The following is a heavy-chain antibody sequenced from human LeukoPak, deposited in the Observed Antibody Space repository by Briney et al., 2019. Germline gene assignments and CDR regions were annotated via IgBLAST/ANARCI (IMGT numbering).Heavy chain of an antibody. V-gene: IGHV3-48*03. CDR1: GLTFSNYE. CDR2: ISSSSNMI. CDR3: ATASGGWYRYYFDS. D-gene: IGHD6-13*01. Sequence: PGGSLRLSCAASGLTFSNYEVNWVRQAPGKGLEWLSYISSSSNMIFYAESVKGRFTISRDNAKNSLYLQMNSLGAEDTAIYYCATASGGWYRYYFDSWGQGILVTVSS. J-gene: IGHJ4*02.